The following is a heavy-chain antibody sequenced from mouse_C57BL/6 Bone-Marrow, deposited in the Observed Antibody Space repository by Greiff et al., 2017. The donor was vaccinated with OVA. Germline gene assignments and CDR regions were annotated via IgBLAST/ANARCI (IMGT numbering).Heavy chain of an antibody. CDR1: GYSFTSCYF. V-gene: IGHV3-6*01. J-gene: IGHJ3*01. CDR2: ISYDGSN. Sequence: ESGPGLVKPSPSLSLTCSVTGYSFTSCYFWYWIRQPPDNLLELVALISYDGSNNYNPSLKNRISITHDTANNPFFLTLNSLTTEATAAYDVARGYDFAYGGQGTLVTLSA. CDR3: ARGYDFAY. D-gene: IGHD2-3*01.